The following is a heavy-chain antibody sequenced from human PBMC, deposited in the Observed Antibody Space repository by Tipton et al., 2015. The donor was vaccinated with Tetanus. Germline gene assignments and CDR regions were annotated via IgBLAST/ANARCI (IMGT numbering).Heavy chain of an antibody. CDR3: ARGGLTPYEKDY. Sequence: GLVKPSETLSLTCTVSGGSISSYYWSWIRQPAGKGLEWIGRVYNSGSTDYNPSLKSRLAMSLDTSKNQFSLKLSSVTAADTAVYYCARGGLTPYEKDYWGQGTLVTVSS. D-gene: IGHD3-3*01. CDR1: GGSISSYY. J-gene: IGHJ4*02. V-gene: IGHV4-4*07. CDR2: VYNSGST.